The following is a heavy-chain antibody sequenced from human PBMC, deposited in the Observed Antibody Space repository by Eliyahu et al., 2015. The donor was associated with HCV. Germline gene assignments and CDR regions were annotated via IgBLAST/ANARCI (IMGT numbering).Heavy chain of an antibody. J-gene: IGHJ6*02. Sequence: GLEWIGEINHYGSTNYNPSLKSRVTISVDTSKNQFSLNLNSVTAADTAVYYCARGNDFGSGTFFRSYGMDVWGQGTTVTVFS. V-gene: IGHV4-34*01. CDR3: ARGNDFGSGTFFRSYGMDV. D-gene: IGHD3-10*01. CDR2: INHYGST.